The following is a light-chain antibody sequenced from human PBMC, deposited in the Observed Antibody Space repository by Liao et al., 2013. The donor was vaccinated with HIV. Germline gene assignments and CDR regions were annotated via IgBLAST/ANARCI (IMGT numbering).Light chain of an antibody. J-gene: IGLJ1*01. V-gene: IGLV3-1*01. CDR1: KLGDKF. Sequence: SYELTQPPSLSVSPGQTASITCSGDKLGDKFASWYQQRPGQSPVLVIYQHNKRPSGIPERFSGSYSGNTATLTISGTQPMDEAAYYCQAWDTRTGYVFGSGTKVTV. CDR2: QHN. CDR3: QAWDTRTGYV.